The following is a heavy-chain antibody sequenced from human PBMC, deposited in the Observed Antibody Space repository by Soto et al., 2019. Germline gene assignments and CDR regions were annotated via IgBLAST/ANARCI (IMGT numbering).Heavy chain of an antibody. CDR2: INPDAGAT. CDR1: AYSFTTYH. V-gene: IGHV1-46*01. D-gene: IGHD2-2*01. Sequence: ASVKVSCKASAYSFTTYHIHWVRQTPGQGLEWMGLINPDAGATNYAQRFQGRLRLTRDTSTSTVYMELRSLRFDDTAVYYCARGDIVLVPASEGNWFDPWGQGTLVTVSS. CDR3: ARGDIVLVPASEGNWFDP. J-gene: IGHJ5*02.